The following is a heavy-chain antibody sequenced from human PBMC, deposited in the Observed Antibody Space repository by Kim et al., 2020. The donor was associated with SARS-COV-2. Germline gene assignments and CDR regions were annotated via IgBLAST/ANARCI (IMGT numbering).Heavy chain of an antibody. CDR3: ARDRIRQLVRIEYYFDY. Sequence: GGSLRLSCAASGFTFSSYWMSWVRQAPGKGLEWVANIKQDGSEKYYVDSVKGRFTISRDNAKNSLYLQMNSLRAEDTAVYYCARDRIRQLVRIEYYFDYWGQGTLVTVSS. D-gene: IGHD6-13*01. CDR1: GFTFSSYW. CDR2: IKQDGSEK. V-gene: IGHV3-7*01. J-gene: IGHJ4*02.